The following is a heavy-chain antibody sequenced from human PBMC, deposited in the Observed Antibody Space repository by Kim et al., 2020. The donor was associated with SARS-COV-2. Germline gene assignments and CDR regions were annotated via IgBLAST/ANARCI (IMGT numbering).Heavy chain of an antibody. CDR2: ISGSGGST. V-gene: IGHV3-23*01. CDR1: GFTSSSYA. CDR3: AMGPYYYDSSGYYYSDVAPYYFDY. J-gene: IGHJ4*02. Sequence: GGSLRLSCAASGFTSSSYAMSWVRQAPGKGLEWVSAISGSGGSTYYADSVKGRFTISRDNSKNTLYLQMNSLRAEDTAVYYCAMGPYYYDSSGYYYSDVAPYYFDYWGQGTLVTVSS. D-gene: IGHD3-22*01.